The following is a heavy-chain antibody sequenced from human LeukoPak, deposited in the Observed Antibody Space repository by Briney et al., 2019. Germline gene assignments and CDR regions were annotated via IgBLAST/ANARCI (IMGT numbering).Heavy chain of an antibody. CDR3: ARVPESVGINYFDS. V-gene: IGHV4-34*01. CDR2: INHRGNT. Sequence: PSETLSLTCAVYGGSFSGNFWSWVRQPPGKGLEWIGEINHRGNTNYNPSLKSRVTISVDTSKNQFSLKLSSVIAADTAVYYCARVPESVGINYFDSWGQGTQVTVSS. CDR1: GGSFSGNF. D-gene: IGHD1-26*01. J-gene: IGHJ4*02.